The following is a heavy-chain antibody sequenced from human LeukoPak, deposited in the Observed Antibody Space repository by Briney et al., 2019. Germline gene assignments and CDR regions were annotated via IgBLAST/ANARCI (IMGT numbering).Heavy chain of an antibody. Sequence: PGRSLRLSCAASGFTFDDYAMHWVRQAPGKGLEWDSGISWNSGRADYADSVKGRFTISRDNAKNSLYLQMISLRAEDTAVYYCARDQAYYDFGSAPGYFDYWGQGTLVTVSS. D-gene: IGHD3-3*01. V-gene: IGHV3-9*01. J-gene: IGHJ4*02. CDR3: ARDQAYYDFGSAPGYFDY. CDR2: ISWNSGRA. CDR1: GFTFDDYA.